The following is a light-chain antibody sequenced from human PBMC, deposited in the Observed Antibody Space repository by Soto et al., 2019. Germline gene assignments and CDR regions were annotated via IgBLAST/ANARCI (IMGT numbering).Light chain of an antibody. CDR2: GAS. Sequence: ENVLTQSPATLSLSPGERATLSCRASQSVSSNLAWYQQKPGQAPRLLIYGASTRATGIPARFSGSGSGTEFTLTISSLQSEDFAVYYCQQYNNWPLTFGQGTRLEIK. J-gene: IGKJ5*01. CDR1: QSVSSN. V-gene: IGKV3-15*01. CDR3: QQYNNWPLT.